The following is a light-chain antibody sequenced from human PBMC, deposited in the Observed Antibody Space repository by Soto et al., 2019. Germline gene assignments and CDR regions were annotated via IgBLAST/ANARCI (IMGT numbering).Light chain of an antibody. CDR1: QSVSSY. J-gene: IGKJ2*01. CDR2: DAS. CDR3: LQHNSYPRA. V-gene: IGKV3-11*01. Sequence: ETVLTQSPATLSLSPGERATLSCKASQSVSSYLAWYQQKPGQAPRLLIYDASNRATGIPARFSGSGSGTDFTLTISSLEPEDFATYYCLQHNSYPRAFGQGTKLEIK.